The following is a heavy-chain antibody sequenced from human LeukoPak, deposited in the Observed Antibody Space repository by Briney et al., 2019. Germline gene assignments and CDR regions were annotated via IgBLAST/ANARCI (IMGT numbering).Heavy chain of an antibody. CDR2: MRSDGSTK. CDR1: GFTFSSYG. J-gene: IGHJ4*02. Sequence: GGSLRLSCAASGFTFSSYGMHWVRQAPGKGLEWVAYMRSDGSTKYYADSVKGRFTISRDNSKNTLYLQMNGLRPEDTAVYYCAKGYDSSGYYLDQWGQGTLVTVSP. CDR3: AKGYDSSGYYLDQ. V-gene: IGHV3-30*02. D-gene: IGHD3-22*01.